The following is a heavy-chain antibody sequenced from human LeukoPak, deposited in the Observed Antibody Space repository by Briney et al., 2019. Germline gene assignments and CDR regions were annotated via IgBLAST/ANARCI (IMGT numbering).Heavy chain of an antibody. CDR3: ARLEWQRTFDY. D-gene: IGHD3-3*01. CDR1: GGSFSGYY. J-gene: IGHJ4*02. V-gene: IGHV4-34*01. CDR2: IYYSGST. Sequence: SETLSLTCAVYGGSFSGYYWSWIRQPPGKGLEWIGSIYYSGSTYYNPSLKRRVTISVDTSKNQFSLKLSSVTAADTAVYYCARLEWQRTFDYWGQGTLVTVSS.